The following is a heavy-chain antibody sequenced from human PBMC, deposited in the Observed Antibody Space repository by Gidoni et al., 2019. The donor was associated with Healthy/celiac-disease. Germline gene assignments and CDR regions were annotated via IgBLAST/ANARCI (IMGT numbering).Heavy chain of an antibody. V-gene: IGHV4-34*01. CDR2: ITHSGSN. CDR1: GGSFSGYY. Sequence: QVQLQQWRAGLLKPPEPLSLPCAVYGGSFSGYYWSWIRQPPGKGLEWIGEITHSGSNNYNPSLKSRVTIAVDTAKNQFSLKLSSVTAADTAVYYCARGRNWFDPWGQGTLVTVSS. CDR3: ARGRNWFDP. J-gene: IGHJ5*02.